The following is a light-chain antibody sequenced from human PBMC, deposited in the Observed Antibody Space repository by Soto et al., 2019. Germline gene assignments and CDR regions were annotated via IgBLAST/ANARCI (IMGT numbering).Light chain of an antibody. CDR1: QSVLYSSNNKNY. CDR3: QQYYSIPQT. CDR2: WAS. J-gene: IGKJ1*01. V-gene: IGKV4-1*01. Sequence: DIVMTQSPDSLAVSLGERATINCKSSQSVLYSSNNKNYLVWYQQKPGQPPKLHIYWASTRESGVPDRFSGSGSGTDFTLTISSLQAEDVAVYYCQQYYSIPQTFGQGTKVEIK.